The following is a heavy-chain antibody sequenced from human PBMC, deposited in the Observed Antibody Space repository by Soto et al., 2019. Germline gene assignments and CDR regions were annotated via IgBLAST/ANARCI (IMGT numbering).Heavy chain of an antibody. CDR2: ISGSGGST. Sequence: EVQLLESGGGLVQPGGSLRLSCAASGVTFSSYAMSWVRQAPGKGLEWVSAISGSGGSTYYADSVQGRFTISRDNSKNTLYLQINSLRAEDTAVYYCAKDLGDIVVVPAAGVDYWGQGTLVTVSS. CDR3: AKDLGDIVVVPAAGVDY. J-gene: IGHJ4*02. D-gene: IGHD2-2*01. CDR1: GVTFSSYA. V-gene: IGHV3-23*01.